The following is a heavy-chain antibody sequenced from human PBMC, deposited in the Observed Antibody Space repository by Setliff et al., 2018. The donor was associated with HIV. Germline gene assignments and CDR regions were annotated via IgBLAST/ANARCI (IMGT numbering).Heavy chain of an antibody. D-gene: IGHD6-19*01. J-gene: IGHJ6*03. V-gene: IGHV1-18*01. CDR2: ISPNSGDT. CDR3: ARGGQQWLPYYYYYMDV. Sequence: PSVKVSCKASGYTFRSYGISWVRQAPGQGLEWVGWISPNSGDTDYIQKFQGRVTLTTDTSTNTAYMELRSLRPDDTAIYYCARGGQQWLPYYYYYMDVWGEGTTVTVSS. CDR1: GYTFRSYG.